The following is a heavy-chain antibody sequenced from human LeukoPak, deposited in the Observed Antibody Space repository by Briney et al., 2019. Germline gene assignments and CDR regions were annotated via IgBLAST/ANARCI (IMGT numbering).Heavy chain of an antibody. CDR2: ISYDGSKK. CDR3: AKGRGDFLDY. D-gene: IGHD4-17*01. CDR1: GFTFSSYG. J-gene: IGHJ4*02. V-gene: IGHV3-30*18. Sequence: GGSLRLSCAASGFTFSSYGMHWVRQAPGKGLEWVAVISYDGSKKYYADSVKGRFTISRDNSKNTLYLQMNSLRAEDTAVYYCAKGRGDFLDYWGQGTLVTVSS.